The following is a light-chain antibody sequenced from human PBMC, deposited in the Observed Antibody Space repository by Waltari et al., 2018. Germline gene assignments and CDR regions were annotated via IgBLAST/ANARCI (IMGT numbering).Light chain of an antibody. CDR1: SSNSGTDI. CDR3: AAWGDSLNGVV. CDR2: NNN. V-gene: IGLV1-44*01. Sequence: QSVLSQSPSASGTSGQRFTISCSGSSSNSGTDIVNWYRHLPGTAPKLLIYNNNQRPSGVPDRFSGSKSGTSASLAISGLQSEDEADYYCAAWGDSLNGVVFGGGTKLSVL. J-gene: IGLJ2*01.